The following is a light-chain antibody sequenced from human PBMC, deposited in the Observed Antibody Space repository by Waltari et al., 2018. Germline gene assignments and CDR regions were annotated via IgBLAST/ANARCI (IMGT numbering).Light chain of an antibody. CDR1: TPNIGNNY. V-gene: IGLV1-51*01. Sequence: QSVLTQPPSVSAAPGQKVTISCSGSTPNIGNNYVTWYQQFPGTAPKPLIYEDNRRPSGIPDRFSGSKSGASATLGITGLQTGDEANYYCGTWDSSLGIGVLGGGTRVTVL. CDR2: EDN. J-gene: IGLJ3*02. CDR3: GTWDSSLGIGV.